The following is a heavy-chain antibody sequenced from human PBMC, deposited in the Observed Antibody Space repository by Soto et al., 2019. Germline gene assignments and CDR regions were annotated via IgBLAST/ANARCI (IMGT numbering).Heavy chain of an antibody. CDR1: GFTFSSYA. V-gene: IGHV3-30-3*01. CDR2: ISYDGSNK. D-gene: IGHD3-10*01. J-gene: IGHJ6*02. Sequence: QVQLVESGGGVVQPGRSLRLSCAASGFTFSSYAMHWVRQAPGKGLEWVAVISYDGSNKYYADSVKGRFTISRDNPKNTLYLQMNSLRAEDTAVYYCARDRISPLTYYYYGMDVWGQGTTVTVSS. CDR3: ARDRISPLTYYYYGMDV.